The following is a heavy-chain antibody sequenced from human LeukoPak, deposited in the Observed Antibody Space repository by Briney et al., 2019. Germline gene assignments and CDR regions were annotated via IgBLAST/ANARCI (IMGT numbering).Heavy chain of an antibody. J-gene: IGHJ3*02. D-gene: IGHD3-10*01. Sequence: ASVKVSCKASGNTFTGYYMHWVRQAPGQGLEWMGWINPNSGGTNYAQKFQGRVTMTRDTSISTAYMELSRLRSDDTAVYYCAREIRRYYGSGSNAFDIWGQGTMVTVSS. CDR1: GNTFTGYY. CDR3: AREIRRYYGSGSNAFDI. V-gene: IGHV1-2*02. CDR2: INPNSGGT.